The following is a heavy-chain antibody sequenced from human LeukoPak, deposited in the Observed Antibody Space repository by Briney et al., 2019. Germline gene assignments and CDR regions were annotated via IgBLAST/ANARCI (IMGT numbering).Heavy chain of an antibody. CDR3: AILDFVVVPAALHN. D-gene: IGHD2-2*01. J-gene: IGHJ4*02. V-gene: IGHV3-23*01. CDR1: GFTFSSYA. Sequence: RPGGSLRLSCAASGFTFSSYAMSWVRQAPGKGLEWVSAIGGSGGSTYHADSVKGRFTISRDNSKNTLYLQMNSLRAEDTAVYYCAILDFVVVPAALHNWGQGTLVTVSS. CDR2: IGGSGGST.